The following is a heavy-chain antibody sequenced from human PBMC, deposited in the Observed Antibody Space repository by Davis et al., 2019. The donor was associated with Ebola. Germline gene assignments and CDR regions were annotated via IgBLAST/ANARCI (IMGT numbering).Heavy chain of an antibody. Sequence: GESLKISCAASGFTFSSYWMHWVRQAPGKGLVWVSRINSDGSSTSYADSVKGRFTISRDNAKNTLYPQMNSLRAEDTAVYYCARVYYDFWSGYFDYWGQGTLVTVSS. CDR2: INSDGSST. J-gene: IGHJ4*02. CDR1: GFTFSSYW. V-gene: IGHV3-74*01. D-gene: IGHD3-3*01. CDR3: ARVYYDFWSGYFDY.